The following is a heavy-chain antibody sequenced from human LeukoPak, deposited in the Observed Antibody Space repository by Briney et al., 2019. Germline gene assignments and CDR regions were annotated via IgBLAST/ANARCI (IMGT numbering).Heavy chain of an antibody. CDR3: ATRYSSGSPYDY. Sequence: SGTLSLTCTVSGGSLSSYYWSWIGQPAGKGLEGSGRIYTSGSPNYNPSLTSRVTLSVDTSKNQFCLKLSSVTAADTAVYYCATRYSSGSPYDYWGQGTLVTVSS. J-gene: IGHJ4*02. CDR1: GGSLSSYY. V-gene: IGHV4-4*07. D-gene: IGHD3-22*01. CDR2: IYTSGSP.